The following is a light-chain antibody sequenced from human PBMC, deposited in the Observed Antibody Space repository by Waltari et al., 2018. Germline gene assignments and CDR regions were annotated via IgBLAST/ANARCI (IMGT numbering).Light chain of an antibody. J-gene: IGLJ3*02. CDR3: SSYTSSSTLRV. CDR2: DVS. CDR1: SSHVGDYNY. Sequence: QSALTQPASVSGSPGQSITISCPGPSSHVGDYNYVSRYQQHPGKAPKLMINDVSNRPSGVSNRFAGSKAGNTASLTISGPQAEDEADYYCSSYTSSSTLRVVGGGTKLTVL. V-gene: IGLV2-14*01.